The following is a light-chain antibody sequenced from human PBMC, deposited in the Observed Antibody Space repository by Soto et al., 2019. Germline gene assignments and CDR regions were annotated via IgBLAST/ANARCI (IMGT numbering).Light chain of an antibody. Sequence: QSALTQPASVSGSPGQSITISCTGTSSDVGGYNYVSWYQEHPGKAPKLMIFDVSYRPSGVSNRFSGSKSGNTASLTISGLQAEDEGDYYCSSYTGKSTPLFGGGTQLPVL. J-gene: IGLJ3*02. CDR3: SSYTGKSTPL. CDR1: SSDVGGYNY. CDR2: DVS. V-gene: IGLV2-14*01.